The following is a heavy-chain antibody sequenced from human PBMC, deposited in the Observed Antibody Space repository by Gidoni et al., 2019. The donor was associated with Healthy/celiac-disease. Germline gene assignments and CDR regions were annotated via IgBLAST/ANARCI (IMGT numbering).Heavy chain of an antibody. D-gene: IGHD1-26*01. Sequence: EVQLVESGGGLVQPGGSLKLSCAASGFTFSGPAMHWVRQASGKGLEWVGRIRSKANSYATAYAASVKGRFTISRDDSKNTAYLQMNSLKTEDTAVYYCTRRGGTSPIVGATTADYWGQGTLVTVSS. J-gene: IGHJ4*02. CDR3: TRRGGTSPIVGATTADY. CDR2: IRSKANSYAT. CDR1: GFTFSGPA. V-gene: IGHV3-73*01.